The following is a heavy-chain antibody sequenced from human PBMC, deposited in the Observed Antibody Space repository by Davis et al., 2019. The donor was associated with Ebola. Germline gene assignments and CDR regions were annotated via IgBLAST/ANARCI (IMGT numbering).Heavy chain of an antibody. D-gene: IGHD1-26*01. CDR1: GFTVSSNY. J-gene: IGHJ5*02. V-gene: IGHV3-66*01. CDR3: ARDRWDNWFDP. CDR2: IYSGGST. Sequence: GESLKISCAASGFTVSSNYMSWVRQAPGKGLECVSVIYSGGSTYYADSVKGRFTISRDNSKNTLYLQMNSLRAEDTAVYYCARDRWDNWFDPWGQGTLVTVSS.